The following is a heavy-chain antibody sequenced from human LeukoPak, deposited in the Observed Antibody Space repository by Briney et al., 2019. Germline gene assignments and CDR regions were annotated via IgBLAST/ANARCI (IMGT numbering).Heavy chain of an antibody. J-gene: IGHJ4*02. CDR3: ARDLSGTADYKLFDY. CDR1: GFTFSSYE. V-gene: IGHV3-48*03. D-gene: IGHD4-11*01. CDR2: ISSSGSAI. Sequence: GGSLRLSCAASGFTFSSYEMNWVRQAPGKGLEWVSYISSSGSAIYYADSVKGRFTISRDNAKNSLYLQMNSLRAEDTAVYYCARDLSGTADYKLFDYWGQGTPVTVSS.